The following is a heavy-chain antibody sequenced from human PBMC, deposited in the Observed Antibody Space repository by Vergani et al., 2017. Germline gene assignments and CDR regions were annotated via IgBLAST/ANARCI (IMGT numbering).Heavy chain of an antibody. Sequence: QVTLRESGPALVKPTQTLTLTCTFSGFSLSTSGMCVSWIRQPPGKALEWLARIDWDDDKYYSTSLKTRLTISKDPSKNQVVLTMTNMDPVDTATYYCARIRFDSSGWGLRDAFDIWGQGTMVTVSS. CDR3: ARIRFDSSGWGLRDAFDI. D-gene: IGHD6-19*01. J-gene: IGHJ3*02. CDR2: IDWDDDK. V-gene: IGHV2-70*15. CDR1: GFSLSTSGMC.